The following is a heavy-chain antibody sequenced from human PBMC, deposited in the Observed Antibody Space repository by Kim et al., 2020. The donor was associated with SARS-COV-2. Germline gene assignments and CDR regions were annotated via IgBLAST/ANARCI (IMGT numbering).Heavy chain of an antibody. CDR2: GGRTT. D-gene: IGHD2-2*01. V-gene: IGHV3-74*01. CDR3: VRGMPSY. Sequence: GGRTTHYENSVKGRFTITRDNAKNTVYLQLNSLRVDDTAVYYCVRGMPSYGGQGALVTVSS. J-gene: IGHJ4*02.